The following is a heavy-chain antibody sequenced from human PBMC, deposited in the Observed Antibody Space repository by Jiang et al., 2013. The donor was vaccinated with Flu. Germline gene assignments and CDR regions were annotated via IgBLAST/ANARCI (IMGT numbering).Heavy chain of an antibody. J-gene: IGHJ4*02. Sequence: KSRVTISVDTSKNQFSLKLSSVTAADTAVYYCARGATFTFDYWGQGTLVTVSS. CDR3: ARGATFTFDY. D-gene: IGHD2/OR15-2a*01. V-gene: IGHV4-30-2*04.